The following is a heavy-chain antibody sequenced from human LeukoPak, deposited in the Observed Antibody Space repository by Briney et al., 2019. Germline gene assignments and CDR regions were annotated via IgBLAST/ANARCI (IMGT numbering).Heavy chain of an antibody. CDR3: AKDDYGDYGGDY. J-gene: IGHJ4*02. CDR1: GFTFSSYG. CDR2: IRHDGSNK. D-gene: IGHD4-17*01. V-gene: IGHV3-30*02. Sequence: PGGSLRLSCAASGFTFSSYGMHWVRQAPGKGLEWVAFIRHDGSNKYYADSVKGRFTISRDNSKNTLYLQMNSLRAEDTAVYYCAKDDYGDYGGDYWGQGTLVTVSS.